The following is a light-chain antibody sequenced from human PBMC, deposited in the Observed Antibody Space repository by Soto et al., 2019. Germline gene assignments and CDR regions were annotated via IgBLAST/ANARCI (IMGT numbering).Light chain of an antibody. CDR2: EVS. V-gene: IGLV2-14*01. J-gene: IGLJ1*01. Sequence: QSVLTQPASVSGSPGQSITISCTGTSSDVGGYNYVSWYQQHPGKAPKLLIYEVSNRPSGVSNRFSGSKSGNTASLTISGLQAEDEADYYCTSYGRRSSLGLFGTGPKVTVL. CDR3: TSYGRRSSLGL. CDR1: SSDVGGYNY.